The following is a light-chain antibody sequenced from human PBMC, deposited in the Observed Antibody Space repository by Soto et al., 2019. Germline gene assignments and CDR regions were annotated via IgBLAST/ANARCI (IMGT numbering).Light chain of an antibody. CDR1: QGIDKY. Sequence: DIQMTQSPSSLSASVGDRVTITCRASQGIDKYLAWYQQKPGKVPKLLIYAASTSQSGVPSRFSGSGSGTDFTLTISSLQPEDVATYYCQKSNSAPWTFGQGTKVELK. CDR2: AAS. J-gene: IGKJ1*01. V-gene: IGKV1-27*01. CDR3: QKSNSAPWT.